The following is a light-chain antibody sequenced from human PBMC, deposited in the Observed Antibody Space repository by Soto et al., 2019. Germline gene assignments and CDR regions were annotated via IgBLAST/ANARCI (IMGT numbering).Light chain of an antibody. J-gene: IGKJ1*01. CDR2: GAS. CDR3: QQYGSSPRT. Sequence: EIVLTQSPGTRSLSPGERATLSCRASQSVSSNSLAWYQQRPGQAPRLLIYGASSRATGIPDRFSGSGSGTDFTLTISRLEPEYFAVYYCQQYGSSPRTFGQGTKVEIK. V-gene: IGKV3-20*01. CDR1: QSVSSNS.